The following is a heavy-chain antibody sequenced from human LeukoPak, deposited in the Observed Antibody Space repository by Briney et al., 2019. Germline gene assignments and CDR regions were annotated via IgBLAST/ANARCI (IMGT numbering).Heavy chain of an antibody. CDR3: AKLPLQDYRGNWFDP. J-gene: IGHJ5*02. V-gene: IGHV3-23*01. D-gene: IGHD4-11*01. Sequence: PGGSLRLSCAASGFTFSSYAMSWVRQAPGKGLEWVSATSGSGGSTYYADSVKGRFTISRDNSKNTLYLQMNSLRAEDTAVYYCAKLPLQDYRGNWFDPWGQGTLVTVSS. CDR2: TSGSGGST. CDR1: GFTFSSYA.